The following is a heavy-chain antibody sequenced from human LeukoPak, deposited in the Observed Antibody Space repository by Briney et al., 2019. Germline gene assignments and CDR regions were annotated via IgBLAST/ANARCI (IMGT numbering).Heavy chain of an antibody. D-gene: IGHD2-8*02. Sequence: GASVTVSLKSSVYTLINYAISWVRQAQGQGREGMGWISGYNANTNYAQKLQGRVIITSDTYLCTAYMELRSPRSAETDVYYCARGNLRFLVADWFDPWGQGTLVTVSS. CDR3: ARGNLRFLVADWFDP. J-gene: IGHJ5*02. CDR2: ISGYNANT. CDR1: VYTLINYA. V-gene: IGHV1-18*01.